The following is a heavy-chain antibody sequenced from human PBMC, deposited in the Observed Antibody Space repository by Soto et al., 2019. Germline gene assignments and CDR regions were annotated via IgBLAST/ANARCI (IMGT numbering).Heavy chain of an antibody. D-gene: IGHD4-17*01. J-gene: IGHJ5*02. V-gene: IGHV3-21*01. CDR1: GFTFSSYS. CDR3: ARDPNRHGDYPNWFDP. Sequence: GGSLRLSCAASGFTFSSYSMNWVRQAPGKGLEWVSSISSSSSYIYYADSVKGRFTISRDNAKNSLYLQMNSLRAEDTAVYYCARDPNRHGDYPNWFDPWGQGTLVTVSS. CDR2: ISSSSSYI.